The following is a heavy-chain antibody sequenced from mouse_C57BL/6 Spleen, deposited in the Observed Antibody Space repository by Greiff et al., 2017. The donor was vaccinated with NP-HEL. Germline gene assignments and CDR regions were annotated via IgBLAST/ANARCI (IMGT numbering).Heavy chain of an antibody. Sequence: QVQLQQSGPELVKPGASVKLSCKASGYTFTSYDINWVKQRPGQGLEWIGWIYPRDGSNKYNEKFKGTATLTVDTSSSTAYMELHSLPSEDSAVYFCARCPYSNSWFAYWGKGTLVSVSA. CDR3: ARCPYSNSWFAY. CDR1: GYTFTSYD. V-gene: IGHV1-85*01. J-gene: IGHJ3*01. D-gene: IGHD2-5*01. CDR2: IYPRDGSN.